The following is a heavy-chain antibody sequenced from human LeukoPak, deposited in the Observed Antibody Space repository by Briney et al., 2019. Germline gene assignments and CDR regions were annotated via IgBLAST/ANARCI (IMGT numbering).Heavy chain of an antibody. Sequence: SETLSLTCSVSGGSFDSKYWSWIRQPPGKGLEWIGYIYTSGSTNFNPSLRSRVAMSVDTSKNQFSLKLSSVTAADTAVYYCARGSSIVATIRDYYYGMDVWGQGTTVTVSS. CDR2: IYTSGST. V-gene: IGHV4-4*09. J-gene: IGHJ6*02. D-gene: IGHD5-12*01. CDR3: ARGSSIVATIRDYYYGMDV. CDR1: GGSFDSKY.